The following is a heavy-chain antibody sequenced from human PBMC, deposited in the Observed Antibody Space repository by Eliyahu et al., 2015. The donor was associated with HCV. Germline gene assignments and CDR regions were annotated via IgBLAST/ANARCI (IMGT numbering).Heavy chain of an antibody. V-gene: IGHV3-74*01. CDR1: GFTFSXYW. CDR3: ARVPGGPYDSNGYRGYFDY. CDR2: ISSDLSSA. J-gene: IGHJ4*02. D-gene: IGHD3-22*01. Sequence: EVQLVESGGGLVQPGGSLRLSCAASGFTFSXYWMPWVRQAPGKGLVWVARISSDLSSANYADSVKGRFTISRDNARNTVYLQMNSLNADDTAVYYCARVPGGPYDSNGYRGYFDYWGQGTLVTVSS.